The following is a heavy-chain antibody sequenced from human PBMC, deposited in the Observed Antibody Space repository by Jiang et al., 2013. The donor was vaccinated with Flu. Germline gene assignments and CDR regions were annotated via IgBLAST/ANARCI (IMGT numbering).Heavy chain of an antibody. D-gene: IGHD1-26*01. CDR3: ARETRATVGWYFDL. J-gene: IGHJ2*01. V-gene: IGHV4-59*01. Sequence: SLKSRVTISVDTSKNQFSLKLSSVTAADTAVYYCARETRATVGWYFDLWGRGTLVTVSS.